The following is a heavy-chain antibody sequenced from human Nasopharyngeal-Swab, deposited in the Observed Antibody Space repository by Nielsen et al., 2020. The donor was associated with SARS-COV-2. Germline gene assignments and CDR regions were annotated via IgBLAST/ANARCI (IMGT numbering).Heavy chain of an antibody. D-gene: IGHD2-8*02. J-gene: IGHJ4*02. V-gene: IGHV1-18*01. CDR2: ISVYNSNT. CDR3: GRAIRWDQRYWEY. Sequence: WVRQAPGQGLEWMGWISVYNSNTIYAQKFQGRVTMTTDTSKDTVYMELRSLRSDDTAMYYCGRAIRWDQRYWEYWGQGSLVTVSS.